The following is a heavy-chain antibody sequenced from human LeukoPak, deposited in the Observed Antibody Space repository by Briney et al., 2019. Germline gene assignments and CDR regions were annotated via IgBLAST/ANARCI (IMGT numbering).Heavy chain of an antibody. CDR3: AKDVSVQLWPAVDY. V-gene: IGHV3-23*01. Sequence: PGGSLRLSCAASGFTFSSYAMSWVRQAPGKGLEWVSAISGSGGSTYYADSVKGRFTISSDNSKNTLYLQMNSLRAEDTAVYYCAKDVSVQLWPAVDYWGQGTLVTVSS. CDR2: ISGSGGST. CDR1: GFTFSSYA. D-gene: IGHD5-18*01. J-gene: IGHJ4*02.